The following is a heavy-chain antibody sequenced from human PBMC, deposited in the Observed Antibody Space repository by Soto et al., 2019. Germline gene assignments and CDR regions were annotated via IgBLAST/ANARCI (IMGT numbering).Heavy chain of an antibody. Sequence: PSETLSLTCTVSGGSISSGGYYWSWIRQHPGKGLEWIGYIYYSGSTYYNPSLKSRVTIPVDTSKNQFSLKLSSVTAADTAVYYCARVDTSMGATCVSYWGQGTLVTVSS. CDR2: IYYSGST. J-gene: IGHJ4*02. CDR1: GGSISSGGYY. V-gene: IGHV4-31*03. CDR3: ARVDTSMGATCVSY. D-gene: IGHD1-26*01.